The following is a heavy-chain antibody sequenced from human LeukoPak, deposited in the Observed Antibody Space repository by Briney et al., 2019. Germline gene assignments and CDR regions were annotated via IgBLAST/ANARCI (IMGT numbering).Heavy chain of an antibody. Sequence: SETLSLTCAVYGGSFSGYYWSWIRQPPGKGLEWIGEINHSGSTNYNPSLKSRVTISVDTSKNQFSLKLSSVTAADTAVYYCARSMDPYSSSWLGYWGQGTLVTVSS. V-gene: IGHV4-34*01. CDR2: INHSGST. D-gene: IGHD6-13*01. CDR1: GGSFSGYY. CDR3: ARSMDPYSSSWLGY. J-gene: IGHJ4*02.